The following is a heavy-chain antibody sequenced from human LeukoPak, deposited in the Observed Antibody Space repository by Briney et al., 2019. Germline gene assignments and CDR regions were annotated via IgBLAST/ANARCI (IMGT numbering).Heavy chain of an antibody. D-gene: IGHD3-16*02. CDR3: AKDLRLGELSLSEAGFDY. Sequence: GGSLRLSRAASGFTFSSYWMHWVRQAPGKGLVWVSRINSDGSSTNYADSVKGRFTISRDNAKNTLYLQMNSLRAEDTALYYCAKDLRLGELSLSEAGFDYWGQGTLVTVSS. CDR1: GFTFSSYW. V-gene: IGHV3-74*01. J-gene: IGHJ4*02. CDR2: INSDGSST.